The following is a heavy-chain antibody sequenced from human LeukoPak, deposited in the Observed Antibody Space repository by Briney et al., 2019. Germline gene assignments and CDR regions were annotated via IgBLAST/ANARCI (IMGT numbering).Heavy chain of an antibody. Sequence: GGSLRLSCVASGFTFNTYGIHWVRQAPGKGLEWVAVIWADGSDQYYADSVKGRFTISRDNAKNSLYLQMNSLRAEDTAVYYCARYHQYYDYVAWGQGTLVTVSS. D-gene: IGHD3-16*01. J-gene: IGHJ5*02. CDR1: GFTFNTYG. CDR3: ARYHQYYDYVA. CDR2: IWADGSDQ. V-gene: IGHV3-33*01.